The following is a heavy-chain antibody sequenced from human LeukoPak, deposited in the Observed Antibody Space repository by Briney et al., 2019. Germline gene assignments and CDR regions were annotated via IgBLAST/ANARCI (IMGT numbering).Heavy chain of an antibody. CDR3: ARVDDSSGYYTFGY. Sequence: ASVKVSCKASGYTFTGYYMHWVRQAPGQGLEWMGRINPNSGGTNYAQKFQGRVTMTRDTSISTAYMELSRLRYDDTAVYYCARVDDSSGYYTFGYWGQGTLVTVSS. J-gene: IGHJ4*02. V-gene: IGHV1-2*06. CDR2: INPNSGGT. D-gene: IGHD3-22*01. CDR1: GYTFTGYY.